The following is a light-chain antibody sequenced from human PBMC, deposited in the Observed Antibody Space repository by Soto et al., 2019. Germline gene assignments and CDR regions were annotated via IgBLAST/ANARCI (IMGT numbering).Light chain of an antibody. CDR3: QPYNNWPLT. CDR2: DTS. J-gene: IGKJ4*01. Sequence: ELVMIQSLATLSVSQREGATLSCRASQGIGDTLAWYQHKPGQTPRLLIYDTSTRATGVPTRFSGSRSGAEFTLTINSLQSEDFAVYYCQPYNNWPLTFGGGTKVDIK. V-gene: IGKV3-15*01. CDR1: QGIGDT.